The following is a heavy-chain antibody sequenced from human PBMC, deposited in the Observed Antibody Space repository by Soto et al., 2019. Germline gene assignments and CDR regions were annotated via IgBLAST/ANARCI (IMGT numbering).Heavy chain of an antibody. D-gene: IGHD2-15*01. Sequence: QVQLVQSGAEVKKPGASVKVSCKASGYTFTSYAMHWVRQAPGQRLEWMGWINAGNGNTKYSQKFQGGVTITRDTSASTAYMELSSLRSEDTAVYYCARLPSPCSGGSCSDYWGQGTLVTVSS. CDR3: ARLPSPCSGGSCSDY. CDR2: INAGNGNT. J-gene: IGHJ4*02. CDR1: GYTFTSYA. V-gene: IGHV1-3*01.